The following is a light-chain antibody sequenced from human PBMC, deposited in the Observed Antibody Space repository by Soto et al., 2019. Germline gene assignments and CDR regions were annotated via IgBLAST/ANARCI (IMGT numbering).Light chain of an antibody. V-gene: IGLV2-14*01. Sequence: QYVLTQPASVSGSPGQSITISCTGTSSDVGGYNYVSWYQQHPGKAPKLMIYEVSNRPSGLSNRFSASKSGNTASLTISGLQAEDEADYYCSSSTTTNTYVFGTGTKATVL. CDR1: SSDVGGYNY. CDR3: SSSTTTNTYV. CDR2: EVS. J-gene: IGLJ1*01.